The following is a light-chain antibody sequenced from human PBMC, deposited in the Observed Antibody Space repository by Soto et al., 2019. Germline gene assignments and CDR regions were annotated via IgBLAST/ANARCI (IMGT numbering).Light chain of an antibody. Sequence: QPALTKLASVSGAPGQSITITCTGKSSDVGGYNYVSWYQQHPGKAPKLMIYDVSNRPSGVSNRFSGSKSGNTASLTISGLQAEDEADYYCSSYTSSNTYVFGTGTKVTVL. V-gene: IGLV2-14*01. CDR1: SSDVGGYNY. CDR2: DVS. CDR3: SSYTSSNTYV. J-gene: IGLJ1*01.